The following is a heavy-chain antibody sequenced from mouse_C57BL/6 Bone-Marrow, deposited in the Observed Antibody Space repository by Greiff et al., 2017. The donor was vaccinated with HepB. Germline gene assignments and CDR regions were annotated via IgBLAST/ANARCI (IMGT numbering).Heavy chain of an antibody. CDR2: IYPGSGNT. V-gene: IGHV1-55*01. CDR3: ARARWLLPYFDY. D-gene: IGHD2-3*01. CDR1: GYTFNSYW. Sequence: VQLQQPGAELVKPGASVKMSCKASGYTFNSYWITWVKQRPGQGLEWIGDIYPGSGNTNYNEKFTSKATLTVDTSSSTAYMQLSSLTSEDSAVYYCARARWLLPYFDYWGQGTTLTVSS. J-gene: IGHJ2*01.